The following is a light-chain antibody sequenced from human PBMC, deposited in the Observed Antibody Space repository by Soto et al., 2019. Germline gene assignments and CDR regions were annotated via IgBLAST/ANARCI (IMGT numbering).Light chain of an antibody. CDR3: QQSYSTLT. V-gene: IGKV3-20*01. CDR1: QSVNSDY. CDR2: ATS. J-gene: IGKJ4*01. Sequence: EIVLTQSPGTLSLSPGERATLSCRASQSVNSDYLAWFQQRPGQAPRLLIFATSRRATDIPDRFSGSGSGTEFTLTISSLQPEDFATYYCQQSYSTLTFGGGTKVDI.